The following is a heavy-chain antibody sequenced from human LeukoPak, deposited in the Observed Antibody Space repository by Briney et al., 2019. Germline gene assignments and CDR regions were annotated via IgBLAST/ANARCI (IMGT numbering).Heavy chain of an antibody. V-gene: IGHV1-69*05. CDR3: VSSSSSRVSDY. D-gene: IGHD6-6*01. CDR1: GGTFSSYA. CDR2: IIPIFGTA. J-gene: IGHJ4*02. Sequence: SVEVSCKASGGTFSSYAISWVRQAPGQGLEWMGGIIPIFGTANYAQKFQGRVTITTDESTSTAYMELSSLRSEDTAVYYCVSSSSSRVSDYWGQGTLVTVSS.